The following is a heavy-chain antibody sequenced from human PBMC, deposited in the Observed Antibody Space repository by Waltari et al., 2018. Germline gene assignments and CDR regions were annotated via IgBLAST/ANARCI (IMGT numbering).Heavy chain of an antibody. CDR2: SIPILGIA. Sequence: QVQLVQSGAEVKKPGSSVKVSCKASGGTFSSYTISWVRQAPGQGLEWMGRSIPILGIANYAQKFQGRVTMTADKSTSTAYMELSSLRSEDTAVYYCARGRSRISGSEDYWGQGTLVTVSS. J-gene: IGHJ4*02. CDR3: ARGRSRISGSEDY. D-gene: IGHD1-26*01. V-gene: IGHV1-69*02. CDR1: GGTFSSYT.